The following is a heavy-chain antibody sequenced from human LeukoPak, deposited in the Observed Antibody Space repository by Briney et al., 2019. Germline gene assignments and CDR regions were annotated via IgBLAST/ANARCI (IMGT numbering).Heavy chain of an antibody. CDR3: ARASNQYNYDLTFFDY. D-gene: IGHD5-18*01. CDR2: INPNSGGT. Sequence: ASVKVSCKASGYTFTGYYMHWVRQAPGQGLESMGWINPNSGGTNYAQKFQGRVTMTRDTSISTAHMELSRLTSDDTVVYYCARASNQYNYDLTFFDYWGQGTLVTVSS. J-gene: IGHJ4*02. CDR1: GYTFTGYY. V-gene: IGHV1-2*02.